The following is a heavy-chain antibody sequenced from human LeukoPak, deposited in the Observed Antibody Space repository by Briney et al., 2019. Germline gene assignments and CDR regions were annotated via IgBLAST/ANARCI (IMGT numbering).Heavy chain of an antibody. CDR3: ARGTATTSHYFDY. Sequence: PGGSLRLSCAASGFTFSHYWMSWVRQAPGKGLEWVANIKPDGSEKDYVDSVKGRFTISRDNAKNSLYLQMDSLRAEDTAVYYCARGTATTSHYFDYWGQGTLVTVSS. CDR1: GFTFSHYW. CDR2: IKPDGSEK. D-gene: IGHD1-7*01. V-gene: IGHV3-7*01. J-gene: IGHJ4*02.